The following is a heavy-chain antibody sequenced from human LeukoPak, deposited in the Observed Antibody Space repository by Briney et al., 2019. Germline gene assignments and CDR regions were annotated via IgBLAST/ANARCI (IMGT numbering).Heavy chain of an antibody. Sequence: PGGSLRLSCAASGFTFSSYWMSWVRQAPGKGLEWVANIKQDGSEKYYVDSVKGRFTISRDNAKNSLYLQMNSLRAEDTAVYYCARDWDCSGGSCYFDYWGQGTLVTVSS. CDR3: ARDWDCSGGSCYFDY. J-gene: IGHJ4*02. D-gene: IGHD2-15*01. V-gene: IGHV3-7*01. CDR2: IKQDGSEK. CDR1: GFTFSSYW.